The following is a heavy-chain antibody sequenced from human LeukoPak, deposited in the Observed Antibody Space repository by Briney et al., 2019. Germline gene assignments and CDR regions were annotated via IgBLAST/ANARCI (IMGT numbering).Heavy chain of an antibody. CDR2: IYHSGST. CDR3: ARRGRIAAAGTYFDY. Sequence: SETLSLTCAVSGGSISSSNWWSWVRQPPGKGLEWIGEIYHSGSTNYNPSLKSRVTISVDKSKNQFSLKLSSVTAADTAVYYCARRGRIAAAGTYFDYWGQGTLVTVSS. D-gene: IGHD6-13*01. CDR1: GGSISSSNW. V-gene: IGHV4-4*02. J-gene: IGHJ4*02.